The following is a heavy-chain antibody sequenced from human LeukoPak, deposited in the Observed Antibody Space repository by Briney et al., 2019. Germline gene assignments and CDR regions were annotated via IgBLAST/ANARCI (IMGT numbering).Heavy chain of an antibody. J-gene: IGHJ2*01. D-gene: IGHD4-17*01. CDR3: AKDYGDYPRYFDL. CDR2: ISWNSGSI. V-gene: IGHV3-9*01. Sequence: GRSLRLSCAASGFTFDDYAMHWVRQPPGKALEGVQGISWNSGSIGYADSVKGRFTISRDNAKNSLYLQMNSLRAEDTALYYCAKDYGDYPRYFDLWGRGTLVTVSS. CDR1: GFTFDDYA.